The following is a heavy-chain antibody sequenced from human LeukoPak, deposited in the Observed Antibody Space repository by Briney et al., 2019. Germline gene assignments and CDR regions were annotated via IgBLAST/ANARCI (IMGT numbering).Heavy chain of an antibody. CDR1: GGSISSSSYY. Sequence: SETLSLTCTVSGGSISSSSYYWGWVRQPPGKGLEWIGSMHYSGSTNYNPSLKSRVTISVDTSKNQFSLKLSSVTAADTAVYYCARAPGWVGMFDYWGQGTLVTVSS. CDR3: ARAPGWVGMFDY. D-gene: IGHD1-26*01. CDR2: MHYSGST. V-gene: IGHV4-39*07. J-gene: IGHJ4*02.